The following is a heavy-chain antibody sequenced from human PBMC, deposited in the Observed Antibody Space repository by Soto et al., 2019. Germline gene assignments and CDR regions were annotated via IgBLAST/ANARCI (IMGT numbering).Heavy chain of an antibody. D-gene: IGHD3-9*01. V-gene: IGHV3-11*06. Sequence: GSLGLSCAASGFTFSDYYMSWIRQAPGKGLEWVSYISSSSSYTNYADSVKGRFTTSRDNAKNSLYLQMNSLRAEDTAVYYCARYYPGDVDYWGQGTLVTVSSGKGDILTGYYLDAFDIWGQGTMVT. CDR2: ISSSSSYT. CDR1: GFTFSDYY. J-gene: IGHJ3*02. CDR3: ARYYPGDVDYWGQGTLVTVSSGKGDILTGYYLDAFDI.